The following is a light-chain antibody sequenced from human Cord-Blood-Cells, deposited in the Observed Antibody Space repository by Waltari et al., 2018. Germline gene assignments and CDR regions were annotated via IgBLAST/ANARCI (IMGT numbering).Light chain of an antibody. CDR2: GAS. V-gene: IGKV3-15*01. Sequence: IVMTQSPATLSVSPGGTATLHCRASQSVSSNLAWYQQKPGQSPRLLIYGASTRATGIPARFIGSGAGTEFTLTISGLQSEDFAGYYCQQYNNWPLTFGGGTKVEIK. J-gene: IGKJ4*01. CDR3: QQYNNWPLT. CDR1: QSVSSN.